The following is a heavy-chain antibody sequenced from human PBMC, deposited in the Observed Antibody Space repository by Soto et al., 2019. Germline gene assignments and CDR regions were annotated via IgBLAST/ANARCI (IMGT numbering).Heavy chain of an antibody. CDR3: AHSDSSGWSPSDYYYGMDV. Sequence: QITLKESGPTLVKPTQTLTLTCTFSGFSLSTSGVGVGWIRQPPGKALEWLALIYWDDDKRYSPSLKSRLTITKDTSKNQVVLTMTNMDPVDTATYYCAHSDSSGWSPSDYYYGMDVWGQGTTVTVSS. J-gene: IGHJ6*02. V-gene: IGHV2-5*02. CDR2: IYWDDDK. D-gene: IGHD6-19*01. CDR1: GFSLSTSGVG.